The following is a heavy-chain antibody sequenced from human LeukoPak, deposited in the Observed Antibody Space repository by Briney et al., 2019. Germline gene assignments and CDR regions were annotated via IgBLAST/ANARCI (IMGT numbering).Heavy chain of an antibody. Sequence: PGGSLRLSCAASGFTFSSYSMNWVRQAPGKGLEWVSSISSSSSYIYYADSVKGRFTISRDNAKNSLYLQMNSLRAVDTAVYYCAVDLYVDIVATILDWFDPWGQGTLVTVSS. CDR1: GFTFSSYS. D-gene: IGHD5-12*01. CDR3: AVDLYVDIVATILDWFDP. J-gene: IGHJ5*02. V-gene: IGHV3-21*01. CDR2: ISSSSSYI.